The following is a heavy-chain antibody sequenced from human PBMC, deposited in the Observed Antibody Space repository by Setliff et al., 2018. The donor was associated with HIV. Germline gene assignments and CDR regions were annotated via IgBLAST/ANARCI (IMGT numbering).Heavy chain of an antibody. CDR2: INHSGST. CDR3: ARVRLELRQYWFDS. CDR1: GGSFSGYY. D-gene: IGHD1-7*01. V-gene: IGHV4-34*01. Sequence: SETLSLTCAVYGGSFSGYYWSWIRQPPGKGLEWIGEINHSGSTNYNPSLKSRVTISVDTSKNQFSLKLSSVTAADTAVYYCARVRLELRQYWFDSWGQGTLVTVSS. J-gene: IGHJ5*01.